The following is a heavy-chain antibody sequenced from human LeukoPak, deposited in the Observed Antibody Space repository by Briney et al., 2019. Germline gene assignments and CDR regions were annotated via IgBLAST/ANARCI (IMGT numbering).Heavy chain of an antibody. CDR3: ARDSVVGNRSPFDY. Sequence: ASVNVSCKASGYTFTSYAMHWVRQAPGQRLEWMGWINAGNGNTKYSQKFQGRVTITRDTSASTAYMELSSLRSEDTAVYYCARDSVVGNRSPFDYWGQGTLVTVSS. V-gene: IGHV1-3*01. J-gene: IGHJ4*02. CDR1: GYTFTSYA. D-gene: IGHD2-2*01. CDR2: INAGNGNT.